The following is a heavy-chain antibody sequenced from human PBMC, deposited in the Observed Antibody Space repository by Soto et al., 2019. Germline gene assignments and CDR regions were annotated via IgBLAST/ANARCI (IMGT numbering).Heavy chain of an antibody. CDR2: IYYSGST. CDR1: GGSISSYY. V-gene: IGHV4-59*08. J-gene: IGHJ4*02. D-gene: IGHD4-17*01. CDR3: AGRYGGTLDF. Sequence: QVQLQESGPGLVKPSETLSLTCTVSGGSISSYYWSWIRQPPGKGLEWIGYIYYSGSTNYNPSLERRITISVDTSKNQCSLTLSSVTAADTALYFCAGRYGGTLDFWGQGTLVTVSS.